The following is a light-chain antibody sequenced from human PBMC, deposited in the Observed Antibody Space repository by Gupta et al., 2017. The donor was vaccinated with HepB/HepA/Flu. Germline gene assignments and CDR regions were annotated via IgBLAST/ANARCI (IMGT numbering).Light chain of an antibody. CDR2: KVS. J-gene: IGKJ1*01. V-gene: IGKV2-30*01. Sequence: DVVMTQSPLSLPVTLGQSASISCRSSLTPLYSDGNTYLSWFHQRPGQSPRRLIYKVSNRDSGVPDRFSGRGSGTDFTLKISRVEAEDVGIYYCMQGTHWPVTFGQGTKVEIK. CDR3: MQGTHWPVT. CDR1: LTPLYSDGNTY.